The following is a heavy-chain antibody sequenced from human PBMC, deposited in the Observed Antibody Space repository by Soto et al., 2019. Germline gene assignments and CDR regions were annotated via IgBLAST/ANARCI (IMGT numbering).Heavy chain of an antibody. CDR1: GGSFSGYY. D-gene: IGHD4-17*01. CDR2: INHSGST. V-gene: IGHV4-34*01. Sequence: QVQLQQWGAGLLKPSETLSLTCAVYGGSFSGYYWSWIRQPPGKGLEWIGEINHSGSTNYNPSLKSRVTISVETSKNQFSLKLSSVTAADTAVYYCARTRWHTNWFDPWGQGTLVTVSS. CDR3: ARTRWHTNWFDP. J-gene: IGHJ5*02.